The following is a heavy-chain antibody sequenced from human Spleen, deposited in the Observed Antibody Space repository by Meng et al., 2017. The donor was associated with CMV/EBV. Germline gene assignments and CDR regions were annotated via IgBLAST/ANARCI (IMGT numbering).Heavy chain of an antibody. V-gene: IGHV3-30-3*01. J-gene: IGHJ4*02. CDR2: ISYDESNK. Sequence: LSLTCAASGFTFSSYAVHWVRQAPGKGLEWVAVISYDESNKYYADSVKGRFTISRDNSKNTLYLQMNSLRVEDTALYFCAKDGGSYHPWYYFDYWGQGTLVTVSS. CDR1: GFTFSSYA. D-gene: IGHD1-26*01. CDR3: AKDGGSYHPWYYFDY.